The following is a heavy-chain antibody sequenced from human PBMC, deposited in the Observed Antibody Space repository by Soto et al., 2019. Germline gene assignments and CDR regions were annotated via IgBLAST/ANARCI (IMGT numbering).Heavy chain of an antibody. CDR2: ISSSGSTI. J-gene: IGHJ4*02. CDR3: ARVGGTGRRFLDF. D-gene: IGHD2-15*01. Sequence: GGSLRLSCAASGFTFSDYYMSWIRQAPGKGLEWISYISSSGSTIHYADSVKGRFTISRDSAENSLFLQMNSLRVEDTAVYYCARVGGTGRRFLDFWGQGSLLTVSS. CDR1: GFTFSDYY. V-gene: IGHV3-11*01.